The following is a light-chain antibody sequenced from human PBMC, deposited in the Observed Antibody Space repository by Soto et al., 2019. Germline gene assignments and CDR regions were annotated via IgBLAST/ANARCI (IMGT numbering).Light chain of an antibody. CDR3: ISYTSSSTSYV. Sequence: QSVLTQPPSASGSPGQSVAISCTVTSSDVGGYNYVSWYQQHPGKAPKLMIYEVSNRPSGVSNRFSGSKSGSTASLTISGLQAEDEADYYCISYTSSSTSYVFGTGTKVTVL. V-gene: IGLV2-14*01. CDR1: SSDVGGYNY. CDR2: EVS. J-gene: IGLJ1*01.